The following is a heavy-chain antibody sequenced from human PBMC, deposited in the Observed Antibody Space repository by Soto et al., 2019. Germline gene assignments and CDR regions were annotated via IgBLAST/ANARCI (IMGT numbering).Heavy chain of an antibody. J-gene: IGHJ6*04. D-gene: IGHD2-15*01. V-gene: IGHV3-30-3*01. CDR3: ARGDRQDILVVGGAWWGKYGIGI. CDR2: IASDGSTA. CDR1: GFTFSNYA. Sequence: QVQLVESGGGVVQPGGSLRLSCAASGFTFSNYAMHWVRQAPGKGLECLAVIASDGSTAFYRDSVKGRFTISRDNSKKALYLHLNSLRTEDAGVYFCARGDRQDILVVGGAWWGKYGIGIWGEMNTGTVGS.